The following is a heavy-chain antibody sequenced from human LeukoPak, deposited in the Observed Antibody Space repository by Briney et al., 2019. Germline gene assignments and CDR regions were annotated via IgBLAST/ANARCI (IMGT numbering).Heavy chain of an antibody. CDR3: ARLIVSGSYWFDP. CDR2: IYYSGST. D-gene: IGHD1-26*01. J-gene: IGHJ5*02. CDR1: GGSISSYH. Sequence: PSETLSLTCTVSGGSISSYHWSWIRQPPGKGLEWIGYIYYSGSTNYNPSLKSRVTISVDTSKNQFSLKLSSVTAADTAVYYCARLIVSGSYWFDPWGQGTLVTVSS. V-gene: IGHV4-59*08.